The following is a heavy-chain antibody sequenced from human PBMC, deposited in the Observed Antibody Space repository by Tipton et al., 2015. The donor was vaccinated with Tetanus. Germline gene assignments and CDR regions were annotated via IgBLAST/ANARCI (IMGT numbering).Heavy chain of an antibody. CDR1: GGSVSNGGYS. Sequence: TLSLTCAVSGGSVSNGGYSWSWIRQPPGKGLECIGYISHSGRTYHNPSLNSRVTISLDRSKNQFSLKLTSVTAADTAVYYCARGGLGGYLRDWGQGTLVTVSS. D-gene: IGHD1-26*01. J-gene: IGHJ4*02. CDR2: ISHSGRT. CDR3: ARGGLGGYLRD. V-gene: IGHV4-30-2*01.